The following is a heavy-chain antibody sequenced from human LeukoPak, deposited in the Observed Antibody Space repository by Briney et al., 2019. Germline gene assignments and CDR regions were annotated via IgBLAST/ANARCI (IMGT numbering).Heavy chain of an antibody. V-gene: IGHV1-8*01. Sequence: SVKVSCKASGYIFTSFDINWVRQATGQGLEWMGWMNPKSVNTGYAQKFEGRVTMTRNTSISTAYMELSSLRSEDTDVYYCARAPSAYCSGGSCYSGSAWFDHWGQGTLVTVSS. CDR3: ARAPSAYCSGGSCYSGSAWFDH. CDR2: MNPKSVNT. D-gene: IGHD2-15*01. CDR1: GYIFTSFD. J-gene: IGHJ5*02.